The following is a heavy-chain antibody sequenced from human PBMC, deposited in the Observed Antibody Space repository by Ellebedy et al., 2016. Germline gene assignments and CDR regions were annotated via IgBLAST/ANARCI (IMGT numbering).Heavy chain of an antibody. V-gene: IGHV4-34*01. CDR2: INHSGST. CDR1: GGSFSGYY. CDR3: ARLTGTHPYFDY. D-gene: IGHD1-20*01. Sequence: SETLSLTCAVYGGSFSGYYWSWIRQPPGKGLEWIGEINHSGSTNYNPSLKSRVTISVDTSKNQFSLKLSSVTAADTAVYYCARLTGTHPYFDYWGQGTLVTVSS. J-gene: IGHJ4*02.